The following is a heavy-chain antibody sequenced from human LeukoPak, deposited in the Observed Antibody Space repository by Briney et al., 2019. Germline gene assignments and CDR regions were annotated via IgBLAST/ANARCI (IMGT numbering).Heavy chain of an antibody. CDR1: GGSISGYY. CDR2: IYYSGST. Sequence: SETLSLTCTVSGGSISGYYWSWIRQPPGKGLEWIGYIYYSGSTNYNTSLKSRVTMSVDTSKNQFSLKLSSVTAADTAVYYCASQLIIWGQGILVTVSS. D-gene: IGHD2/OR15-2a*01. J-gene: IGHJ4*02. V-gene: IGHV4-59*08. CDR3: ASQLII.